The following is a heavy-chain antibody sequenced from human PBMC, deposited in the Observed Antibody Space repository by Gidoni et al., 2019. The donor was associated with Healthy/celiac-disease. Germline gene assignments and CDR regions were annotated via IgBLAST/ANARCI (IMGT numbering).Heavy chain of an antibody. CDR3: TRDSSSYDYIWGSYRLFDY. V-gene: IGHV3-49*03. J-gene: IGHJ4*02. Sequence: EVQLVASGAGLVQPGRSLRLSCTASGFTFGDYAMSLLRQAPGKGLEWVGFIRSKAYGGTTEYAASVKGRFTISRDDSKSIAYLQMNSLKTEDTAVYYCTRDSSSYDYIWGSYRLFDYWGQGTLVTVSS. CDR1: GFTFGDYA. D-gene: IGHD3-16*02. CDR2: IRSKAYGGTT.